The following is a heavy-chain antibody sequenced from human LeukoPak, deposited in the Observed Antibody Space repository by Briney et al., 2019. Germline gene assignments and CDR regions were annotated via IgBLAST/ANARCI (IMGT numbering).Heavy chain of an antibody. D-gene: IGHD6-13*01. Sequence: GGSLRLSCAASGFTFSSYSMNWVRQAPGKGLEWVSSITTRSSYIYYADSVKGRFTISRDDAKGSLYLQMSSLRAEDTAVYYCARDPAAAGSVWLDPWGQGILVTVSS. CDR3: ARDPAAAGSVWLDP. J-gene: IGHJ5*02. V-gene: IGHV3-21*01. CDR2: ITTRSSYI. CDR1: GFTFSSYS.